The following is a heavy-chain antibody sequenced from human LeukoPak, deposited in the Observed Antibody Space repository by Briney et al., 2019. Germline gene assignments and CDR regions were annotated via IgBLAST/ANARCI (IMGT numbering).Heavy chain of an antibody. V-gene: IGHV3-21*01. Sequence: GSLRLSCAASGFTFSSYSMNWVRQAPGKGLEWVSSISSSSSYIYYADSVKGRFTISRDNAKNSLYLQMNSLRAEDTAVYYCARDISYYGSGRPDVWGKGTTVTVSS. J-gene: IGHJ6*04. CDR2: ISSSSSYI. CDR1: GFTFSSYS. D-gene: IGHD3-10*01. CDR3: ARDISYYGSGRPDV.